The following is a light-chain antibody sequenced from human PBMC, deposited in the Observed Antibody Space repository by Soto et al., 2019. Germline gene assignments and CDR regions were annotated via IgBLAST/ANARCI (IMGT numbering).Light chain of an antibody. CDR3: QQFGSSPSYT. J-gene: IGKJ2*01. Sequence: EIVLTQSPGTLSLSPGERATLSCRASQSVSSTYLAWYQQKPGQAPRLIIYGASNRATGIPDRFSGSGSGTDFTLTISRLETEDFAVYYCQQFGSSPSYTFGQGTKLEIK. CDR1: QSVSSTY. CDR2: GAS. V-gene: IGKV3-20*01.